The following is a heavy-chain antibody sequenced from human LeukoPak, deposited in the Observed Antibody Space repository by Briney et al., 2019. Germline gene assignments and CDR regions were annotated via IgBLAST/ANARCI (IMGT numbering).Heavy chain of an antibody. D-gene: IGHD6-13*01. CDR3: ARALPSSWYYFDY. V-gene: IGHV3-48*04. Sequence: GGSLRLSCAASGFTFSSYWMNWVRQAPGKGLEWVSYISRSGSIYYADSVRGRFTISRDNAKNSLYLQMNSLRAEDTAVYYCARALPSSWYYFDYWGQGTLVTVSS. J-gene: IGHJ4*02. CDR1: GFTFSSYW. CDR2: ISRSGSI.